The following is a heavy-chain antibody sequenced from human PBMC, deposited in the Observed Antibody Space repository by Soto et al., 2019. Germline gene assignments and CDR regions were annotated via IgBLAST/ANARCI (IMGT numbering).Heavy chain of an antibody. Sequence: XETLSLTCAVSGYSISSGYYWGWIRQPPVKGLEWIGSIYHSGSTYYNPSLKSRVTISVDTSKNQFSLKLSSVTAADTAVYYCARAVGYCSSTSCYTGWFDPWGQGTLVTVSS. J-gene: IGHJ5*02. CDR2: IYHSGST. CDR3: ARAVGYCSSTSCYTGWFDP. V-gene: IGHV4-38-2*01. CDR1: GYSISSGYY. D-gene: IGHD2-2*02.